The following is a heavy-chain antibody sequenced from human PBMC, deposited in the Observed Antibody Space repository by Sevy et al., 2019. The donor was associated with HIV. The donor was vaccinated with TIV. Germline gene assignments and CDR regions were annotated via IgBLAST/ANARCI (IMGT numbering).Heavy chain of an antibody. Sequence: GGSLRVSCAASGFRFNNFGMYWVRQAPGKGLEGVAFIWYDGINKYYVDSVKGRSTISRDNSKDTLYLEMKSLRLEDTAIYYCAKGGSGGIDHYGMDVWGQGTTVTVSS. D-gene: IGHD6-25*01. V-gene: IGHV3-30*02. CDR3: AKGGSGGIDHYGMDV. CDR2: IWYDGINK. J-gene: IGHJ6*02. CDR1: GFRFNNFG.